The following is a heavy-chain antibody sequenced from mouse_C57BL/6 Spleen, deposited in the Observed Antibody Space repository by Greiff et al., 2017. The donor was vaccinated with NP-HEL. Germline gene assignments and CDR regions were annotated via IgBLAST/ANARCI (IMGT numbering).Heavy chain of an antibody. D-gene: IGHD2-3*01. CDR1: GYTFTSYG. J-gene: IGHJ3*01. V-gene: IGHV1-81*01. Sequence: QVQLKESGAELARPGASVKLSCKASGYTFTSYGISWVKQRTGQGLEWIGEIYPRSGNTYYNEKFKGKATLTADKSSSTAYMELRSLTSEDSAVYFCARDGYPWFAYWGQGTLVTVSA. CDR3: ARDGYPWFAY. CDR2: IYPRSGNT.